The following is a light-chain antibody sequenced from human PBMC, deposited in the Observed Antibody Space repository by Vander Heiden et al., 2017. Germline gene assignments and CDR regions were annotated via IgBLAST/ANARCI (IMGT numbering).Light chain of an antibody. V-gene: IGKV1-39*01. CDR2: AAS. Sequence: DIQMTQSPSSLSASVGDRVTITCRASQSISSYLNWYQQKPGKAPKLLIYAASSLQSGVPSRFSGSGSGTDFTLTISSLHPEDFATYYCQQSSSIASTF. CDR1: QSISSY. CDR3: QQSSSIAST. J-gene: IGKJ1*01.